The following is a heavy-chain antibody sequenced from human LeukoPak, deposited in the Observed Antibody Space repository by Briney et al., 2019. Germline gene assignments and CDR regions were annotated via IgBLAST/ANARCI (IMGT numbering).Heavy chain of an antibody. CDR2: ISSSGSTI. Sequence: GGSLRLSCAASGFTFSDYYMSWIRQAPGKGLEWVSYISSSGSTIYYADSVKGRFTISRDNAENSLYLQMNSLRAEDTAVYYCARVGITIFGVDHNWFDPWGQGTLVTVSS. D-gene: IGHD3-3*01. V-gene: IGHV3-11*01. CDR1: GFTFSDYY. CDR3: ARVGITIFGVDHNWFDP. J-gene: IGHJ5*02.